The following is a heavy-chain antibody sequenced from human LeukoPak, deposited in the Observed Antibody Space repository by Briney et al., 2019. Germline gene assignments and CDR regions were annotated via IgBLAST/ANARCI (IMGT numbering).Heavy chain of an antibody. V-gene: IGHV4-61*02. D-gene: IGHD2-2*01. Sequence: SQTLSLTCTVSDGSISRTSHYWNWIRQPAGKGLEWIGRIYTSGSTNYNPSLKSRVTISVDTSTNQFSLKLSSVTAADTAVYYCARAAREYCSSTSCYAGNYYYMDVWGKGTTVTVSS. J-gene: IGHJ6*03. CDR2: IYTSGST. CDR1: DGSISRTSHY. CDR3: ARAAREYCSSTSCYAGNYYYMDV.